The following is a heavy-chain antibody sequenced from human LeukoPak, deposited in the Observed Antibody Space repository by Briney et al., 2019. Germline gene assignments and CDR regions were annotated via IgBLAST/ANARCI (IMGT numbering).Heavy chain of an antibody. J-gene: IGHJ4*02. D-gene: IGHD3-10*01. CDR1: GYTFSSYA. CDR2: ISGGGGT. V-gene: IGHV3-23*01. Sequence: PGGSLRLSCAASGYTFSSYAMSWVRQAPGKGLEWVSTISGGGGTYYADSVKGRFTISRDNFKNTLHLQMNSLRAEDTAVYYCVKNYGYGSGSYYHDYWGQGTLVTVSS. CDR3: VKNYGYGSGSYYHDY.